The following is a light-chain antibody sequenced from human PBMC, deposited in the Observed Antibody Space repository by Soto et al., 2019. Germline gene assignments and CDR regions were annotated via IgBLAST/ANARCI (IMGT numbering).Light chain of an antibody. J-gene: IGKJ5*01. V-gene: IGKV3-11*01. CDR1: QSVSSD. CDR2: DAS. CDR3: QQRSNWPT. Sequence: AALSCRASQSVSSDLAWYKQKPGQAPRRLIYDASNRATGIQARFSGSGSATDFTLTISSLEPEDSAVDDCQQRSNWPTFGQGTRLEIK.